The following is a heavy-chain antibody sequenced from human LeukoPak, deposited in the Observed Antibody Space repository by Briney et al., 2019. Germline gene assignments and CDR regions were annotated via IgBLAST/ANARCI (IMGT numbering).Heavy chain of an antibody. D-gene: IGHD6-19*01. Sequence: PGGSLRLSCAASGFTFSTYSMNWVRQAPGKGLEWVSYISSSSSTIYYADSVKGRFTISRDNAKNSLYLQMNSLRAEDTAVYYCARASYSSGWYPTEYFQHWGQGTLVTVSS. CDR1: GFTFSTYS. J-gene: IGHJ1*01. CDR3: ARASYSSGWYPTEYFQH. V-gene: IGHV3-48*01. CDR2: ISSSSSTI.